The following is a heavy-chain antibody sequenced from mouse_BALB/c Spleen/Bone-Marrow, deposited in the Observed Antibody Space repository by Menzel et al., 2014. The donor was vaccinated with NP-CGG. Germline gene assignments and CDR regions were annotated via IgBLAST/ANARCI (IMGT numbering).Heavy chain of an antibody. CDR1: GYTSTRYY. Sequence: GAELVKPGASVKLSCKASGYTSTRYYMYWVKQRPGQGLEWIGGINPYNGGTHFNEKFKSKATLTVDKSSSTAYMQLNSLTSEDSAVYYCSLLGDYWGQGTTLTVSS. D-gene: IGHD1-1*01. CDR3: SLLGDY. J-gene: IGHJ2*01. CDR2: INPYNGGT. V-gene: IGHV1-53*01.